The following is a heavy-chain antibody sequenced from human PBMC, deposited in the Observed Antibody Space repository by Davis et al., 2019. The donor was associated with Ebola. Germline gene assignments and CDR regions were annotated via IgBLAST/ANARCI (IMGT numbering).Heavy chain of an antibody. D-gene: IGHD3-10*01. V-gene: IGHV1-46*01. Sequence: AASVKVSCKASGGTFSSYAISWVRQAPGQGLEWMGIINPGDGTTNYAQKFQGRVTMTRDTAANTIYMELNSLRFEDTAVYYCTRGENDGSGNYVGDYWGQGTLVTVSS. CDR1: GGTFSSYA. J-gene: IGHJ4*02. CDR3: TRGENDGSGNYVGDY. CDR2: INPGDGTT.